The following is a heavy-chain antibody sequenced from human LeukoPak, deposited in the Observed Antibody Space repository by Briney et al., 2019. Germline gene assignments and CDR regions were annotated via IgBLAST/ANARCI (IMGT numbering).Heavy chain of an antibody. Sequence: GASVKVSCKASGYTFSSYYMTWVRQAPGQGLEWMGWISGYNAKTNYAQKFQGRVTMTTDTSTRTAYLELRSLSSDDTAVYYCTRTRDYFATTRYFDYWGQGTLVTVSS. CDR3: TRTRDYFATTRYFDY. J-gene: IGHJ4*02. CDR2: ISGYNAKT. V-gene: IGHV1-18*01. CDR1: GYTFSSYY. D-gene: IGHD1-26*01.